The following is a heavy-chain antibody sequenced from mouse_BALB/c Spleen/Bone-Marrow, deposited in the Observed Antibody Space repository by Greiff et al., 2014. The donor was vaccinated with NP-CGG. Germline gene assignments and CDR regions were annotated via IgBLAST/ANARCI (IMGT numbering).Heavy chain of an antibody. CDR2: ISSGSSTI. CDR3: SGGGNYDDFAY. Sequence: EVMLVESGGGLVQPGGSRKLSCAASGFTFSSFGMHWVRQAPEKGLEWVAYISSGSSTIFYADTVKGRSTVSRDNSTNTLFLQMTRIRPEDKAMYYCSGGGNYDDFAYWGQGTLLTVSA. V-gene: IGHV5-17*02. D-gene: IGHD2-12*01. CDR1: GFTFSSFG. J-gene: IGHJ3*01.